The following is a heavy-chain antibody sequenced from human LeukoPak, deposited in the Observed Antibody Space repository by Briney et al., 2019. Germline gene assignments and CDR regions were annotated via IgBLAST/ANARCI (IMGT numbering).Heavy chain of an antibody. CDR3: ARDLVGSTSHAYHDAFDI. Sequence: GESLKISCKGSGYSFTSYWIGWVRQMPGKGLEWMGIIYPGDSDTGYSPSFQGQVTISADKSISTAYLQWSSLRASDTAMYYCARDLVGSTSHAYHDAFDIWGQGTMVTVSS. V-gene: IGHV5-51*01. CDR2: IYPGDSDT. D-gene: IGHD2-2*01. CDR1: GYSFTSYW. J-gene: IGHJ3*02.